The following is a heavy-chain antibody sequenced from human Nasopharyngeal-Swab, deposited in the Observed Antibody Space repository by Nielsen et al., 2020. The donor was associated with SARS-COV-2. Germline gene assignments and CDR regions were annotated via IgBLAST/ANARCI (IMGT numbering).Heavy chain of an antibody. CDR3: AKEEVPNDY. V-gene: IGHV3-23*01. CDR2: ISISGGTT. J-gene: IGHJ4*02. Sequence: GESLKISCAVSGFIFSNSAMCWVRQPPGKGPECVSGISISGGTTYYADSVKGRFTISRDNSKNTVYLQMNSLRVEDTAVYYCAKEEVPNDYWGQGTLVTVSS. D-gene: IGHD4/OR15-4a*01. CDR1: GFIFSNSA.